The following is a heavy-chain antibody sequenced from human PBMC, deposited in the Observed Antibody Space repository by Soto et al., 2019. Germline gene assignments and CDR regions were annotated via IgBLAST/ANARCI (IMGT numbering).Heavy chain of an antibody. CDR1: GFTFTTSS. J-gene: IGHJ5*02. D-gene: IGHD3-3*01. V-gene: IGHV1-58*02. CDR2: IVVGSDNT. Sequence: QKQLVQSGPEVKKPGTSVKVSCKASGFTFTTSSIHWVRQARGQSLEWIGWIVVGSDNTKYAQKFQERVTITRDMSTRSAYMELSSLRSEDTAVYYCAAHGEPSGPYNWFDPWGQGTLVTVSS. CDR3: AAHGEPSGPYNWFDP.